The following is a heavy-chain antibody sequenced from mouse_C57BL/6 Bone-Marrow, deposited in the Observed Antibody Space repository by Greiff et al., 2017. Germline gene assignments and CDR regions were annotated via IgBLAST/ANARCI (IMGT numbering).Heavy chain of an antibody. V-gene: IGHV14-4*01. J-gene: IGHJ2*01. CDR2: IDPENGDT. CDR3: TRITTVVGDFDY. Sequence: EVQLQQSGAELVRPGASVKLSCTASGFNIKDYYMHWVKQRPEQGLEWIGWIDPENGDTEYASKFQGKATITADTSSNTAYLQLSSLTSEDTAVYYCTRITTVVGDFDYWGQGTTLTVSS. D-gene: IGHD1-1*01. CDR1: GFNIKDYY.